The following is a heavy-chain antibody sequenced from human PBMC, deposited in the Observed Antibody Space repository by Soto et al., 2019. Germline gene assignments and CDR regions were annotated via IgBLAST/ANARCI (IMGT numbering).Heavy chain of an antibody. CDR2: ISAYNGNT. D-gene: IGHD3-3*01. V-gene: IGHV1-18*01. J-gene: IGHJ5*02. CDR3: ARGITIFGHSNWFDP. CDR1: GYTFTSYG. Sequence: QVQLVQSGAEVKKPGASVKVSCKASGYTFTSYGISWVRQAPGQGLEWMGWISAYNGNTNYAQKLQGRVTIXXDXSTXTAYMELRSLRSDDTAVYYCARGITIFGHSNWFDPWGQGTLVTVSS.